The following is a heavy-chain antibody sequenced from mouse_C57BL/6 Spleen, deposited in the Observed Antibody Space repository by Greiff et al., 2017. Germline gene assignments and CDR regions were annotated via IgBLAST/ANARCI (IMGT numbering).Heavy chain of an antibody. Sequence: QVQLKQPGAELVKPGASVKLSCKASGYTFTSYWMHWVKQRPGRGLEWIGRIDPNSGGTKYNEKFKSKATLTVDKPSSTAYMQLSSLTSEDSAVYYCARKGGYYDYDDDWFAYWGQGTLVTVSA. CDR2: IDPNSGGT. V-gene: IGHV1-72*01. CDR3: ARKGGYYDYDDDWFAY. D-gene: IGHD2-4*01. J-gene: IGHJ3*01. CDR1: GYTFTSYW.